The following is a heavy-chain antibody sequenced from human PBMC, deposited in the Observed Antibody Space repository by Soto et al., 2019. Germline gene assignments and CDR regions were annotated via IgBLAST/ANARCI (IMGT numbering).Heavy chain of an antibody. CDR3: ARLGGGPFEY. V-gene: IGHV5-51*01. CDR1: GYSFTSYW. J-gene: IGHJ4*02. D-gene: IGHD3-16*01. Sequence: GESLKISCKGSGYSFTSYWLAWVRQMPGKGLEWMGSIYPGDSDTTYSLSFQGQVTISADKSITTAYLQWSSLKASDTAMYYCARLGGGPFEYWGQGALVTVSS. CDR2: IYPGDSDT.